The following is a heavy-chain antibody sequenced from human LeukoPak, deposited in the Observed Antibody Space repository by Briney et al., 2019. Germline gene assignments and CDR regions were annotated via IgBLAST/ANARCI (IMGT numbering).Heavy chain of an antibody. D-gene: IGHD6-19*01. Sequence: GGSLRLSCAASGFSFSDAWMNWVRQAPGKGLEWVAVIWNEGSNKYYADSVEGRFTISRDDSKNTVYLQMNGLRAEDTAVYYCARDSLGTSSGWFDPWGQGTLVTVSS. V-gene: IGHV3-33*08. CDR2: IWNEGSNK. CDR1: GFSFSDAW. J-gene: IGHJ5*02. CDR3: ARDSLGTSSGWFDP.